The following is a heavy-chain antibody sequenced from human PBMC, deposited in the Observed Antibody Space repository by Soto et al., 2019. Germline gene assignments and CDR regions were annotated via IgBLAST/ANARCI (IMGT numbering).Heavy chain of an antibody. D-gene: IGHD4-17*01. J-gene: IGHJ5*02. CDR1: GGSFSGYY. CDR3: ARGYKRYGDYYWFDP. CDR2: INHSGST. V-gene: IGHV4-34*01. Sequence: PLETLSLTCAVYGGSFSGYYWSWIRQPPGKGLEWIGEINHSGSTNYNPSLKSRVTISVDTSKNQFSLKLSSVTAADTAVYYCARGYKRYGDYYWFDPWGQGTLVTVSS.